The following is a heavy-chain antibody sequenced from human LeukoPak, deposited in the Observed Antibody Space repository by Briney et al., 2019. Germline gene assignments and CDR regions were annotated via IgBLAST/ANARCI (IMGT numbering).Heavy chain of an antibody. Sequence: GGSLRLSCATSGFTFSSYAMSWVRQAPGKGLEWVSLISGSGGSTYYADSAKGRFTISRDTSKNTLYLQMNSLRAEDTAVYYCAKGALVATGHVDYWGQGTLVTVSS. CDR1: GFTFSSYA. D-gene: IGHD5-12*01. V-gene: IGHV3-23*01. CDR3: AKGALVATGHVDY. J-gene: IGHJ4*02. CDR2: ISGSGGST.